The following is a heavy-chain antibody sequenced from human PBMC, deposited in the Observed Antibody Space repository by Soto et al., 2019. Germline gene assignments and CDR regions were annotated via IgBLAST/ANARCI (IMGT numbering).Heavy chain of an antibody. CDR2: TTSSAGST. V-gene: IGHV3-23*01. J-gene: IGHJ6*02. Sequence: GGSLRLSCAASGFTFSSYTMSWVRQAPGKGLEWVSGTTSSAGSTYYADPVKGRFIISRDNSKNTLYLQMNSLRAEDTAVYYCAKNGMGRGLGYGMDVWGQGTTVTVSS. D-gene: IGHD1-1*01. CDR3: AKNGMGRGLGYGMDV. CDR1: GFTFSSYT.